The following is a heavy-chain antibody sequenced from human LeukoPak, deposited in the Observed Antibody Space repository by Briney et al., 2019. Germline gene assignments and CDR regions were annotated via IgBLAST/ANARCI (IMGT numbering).Heavy chain of an antibody. D-gene: IGHD5-12*01. V-gene: IGHV3-66*01. CDR3: VRGPSGYHNT. CDR2: IYSGGST. J-gene: IGHJ4*02. CDR1: EFSVGSNY. Sequence: GGSLRLSCAASEFSVGSNYMTWVRQAPGKGLEWVSLIYSGGSTYYADSVKGRFTISRDNSKNTLYLQMNSLRAEDTAVYYCVRGPSGYHNTGGQGTLVTVSS.